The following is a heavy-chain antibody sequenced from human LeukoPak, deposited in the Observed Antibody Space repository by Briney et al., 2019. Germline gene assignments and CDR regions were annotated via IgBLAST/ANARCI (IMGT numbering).Heavy chain of an antibody. CDR3: ARGLGDYNTDWFPVSGY. J-gene: IGHJ4*02. CDR1: GYTFTTYD. D-gene: IGHD3-9*01. CDR2: MNPDSGDT. V-gene: IGHV1-8*01. Sequence: GASVKVSCKTSGYTFTTYDMTWVRQATGQGLEWMGWMNPDSGDTDYAQKFQGRVTMTRNTSISTAYMELSSLGSEDTAIYYCARGLGDYNTDWFPVSGYWGQGTLVTVSS.